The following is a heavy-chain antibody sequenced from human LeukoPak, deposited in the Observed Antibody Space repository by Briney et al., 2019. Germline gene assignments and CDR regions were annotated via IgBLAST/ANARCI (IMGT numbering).Heavy chain of an antibody. CDR1: GYTFTGYY. CDR3: ARDSADYGDYDY. J-gene: IGHJ4*02. D-gene: IGHD4-17*01. V-gene: IGHV1-46*01. CDR2: INPSGGST. Sequence: ASVKVSCKASGYTFTGYYMHWVRQAPGQGLDWMGIINPSGGSTSYAQKFQGRVTMTRDTSTSTVYMELSSLRSEDTAVYYCARDSADYGDYDYWGQGTLVTVSS.